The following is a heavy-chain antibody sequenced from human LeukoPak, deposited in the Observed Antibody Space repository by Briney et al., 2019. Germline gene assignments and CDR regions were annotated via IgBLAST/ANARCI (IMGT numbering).Heavy chain of an antibody. V-gene: IGHV4-59*01. CDR3: ARDLRVVRHSNWFDP. J-gene: IGHJ5*02. CDR1: GDSISSYY. Sequence: KPSETLSLTCTVSGDSISSYYWSWIRQPPGKGLEWIGYIYYSGSTNYNPSLKSRVTISVDTSKNPFSLKLSSVTAADTAVYYCARDLRVVRHSNWFDPWGQGTLVTVSS. D-gene: IGHD3-10*01. CDR2: IYYSGST.